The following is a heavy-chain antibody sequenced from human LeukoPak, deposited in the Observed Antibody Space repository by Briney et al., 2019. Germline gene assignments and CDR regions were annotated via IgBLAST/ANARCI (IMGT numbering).Heavy chain of an antibody. D-gene: IGHD5-18*01. V-gene: IGHV3-15*05. CDR3: AKEGSGRIQLWGYFDY. J-gene: IGHJ4*02. CDR2: IRSKADGGTT. CDR1: GFTFSNAW. Sequence: GGSLRLSCAASGFTFSNAWMSWVRQAPGKGLEWVGRIRSKADGGTTDYAAPVIGRFTISRDNSKNSLYLQMNSLRTEDTALYYCAKEGSGRIQLWGYFDYWGQGTLVTVSS.